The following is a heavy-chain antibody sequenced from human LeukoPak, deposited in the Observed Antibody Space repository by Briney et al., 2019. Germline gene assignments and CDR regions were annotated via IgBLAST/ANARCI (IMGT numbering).Heavy chain of an antibody. CDR3: VRVPELPEY. D-gene: IGHD2-15*01. CDR1: GYTFTSYG. Sequence: ASVKVSCKASGYTFTSYGISWVRQAPGQGLEWMGWINGHNGKSNYSQKFQDRVTMTTDTSTNTAFMELRRLRYGDTAVYYCVRVPELPEYWGQGTLVTVSS. J-gene: IGHJ4*02. V-gene: IGHV1-18*01. CDR2: INGHNGKS.